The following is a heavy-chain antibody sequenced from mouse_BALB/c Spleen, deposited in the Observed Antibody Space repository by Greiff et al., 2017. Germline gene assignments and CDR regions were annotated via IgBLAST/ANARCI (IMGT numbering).Heavy chain of an antibody. Sequence: QVQLQQSGAELVRPGTSVKISCKASGYTFTNYWLGWVKQRPGHGLEWIGDIYPGGGYTNYNEKFKGKATLTADTSSSTAYMQLSSLTSEDSAVYFCARGGDGAWFAYWGQGTLVTVSA. CDR3: ARGGDGAWFAY. D-gene: IGHD3-3*01. J-gene: IGHJ3*01. CDR1: GYTFTNYW. V-gene: IGHV1-63*02. CDR2: IYPGGGYT.